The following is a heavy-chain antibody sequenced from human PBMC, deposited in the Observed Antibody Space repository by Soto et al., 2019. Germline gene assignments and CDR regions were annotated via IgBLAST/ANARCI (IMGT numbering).Heavy chain of an antibody. CDR1: GYSFGAYW. Sequence: PGESLKISCQGSGYSFGAYWITWVRQKPGKGLEWMGRIDPSDSQTYYSPSFRGHVTISATRSITTVFLQWSSLRASDTAMYYCARQIYDSDTGPNFQYYFDSWGQGTPVTVSS. D-gene: IGHD3-22*01. CDR3: ARQIYDSDTGPNFQYYFDS. CDR2: IDPSDSQT. V-gene: IGHV5-10-1*01. J-gene: IGHJ4*02.